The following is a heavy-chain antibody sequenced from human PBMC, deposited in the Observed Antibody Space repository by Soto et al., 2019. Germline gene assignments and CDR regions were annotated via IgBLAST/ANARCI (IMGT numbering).Heavy chain of an antibody. V-gene: IGHV3-48*03. CDR2: ISSSGTTI. CDR3: VRFGGAAAGPGDY. J-gene: IGHJ4*02. Sequence: GGSLRLSCAASGFTFSSYAMSWVRQAPGKGLEWVSYISSSGTTIYYTDSVKGRFTISRDNAKKSLYLQMNSLRAEDTAVYYCVRFGGAAAGPGDYWGQGALVIVSS. D-gene: IGHD6-13*01. CDR1: GFTFSSYA.